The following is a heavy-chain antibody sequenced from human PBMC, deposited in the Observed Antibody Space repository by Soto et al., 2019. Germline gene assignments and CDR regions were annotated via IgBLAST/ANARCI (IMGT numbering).Heavy chain of an antibody. V-gene: IGHV3-23*01. CDR3: ARRSTSWAFDI. CDR2: ISGSGSST. Sequence: EVQLLESGGGLVQPGGSLRLSCAASGFTFSSYATSWVRQAPGKGLEWVSAISGSGSSTYYADSVKGRFTISRDNSKNTLYLQMNSRTAEDTAVYYCARRSTSWAFDIWGQGTMVTVSS. D-gene: IGHD2-2*01. CDR1: GFTFSSYA. J-gene: IGHJ3*02.